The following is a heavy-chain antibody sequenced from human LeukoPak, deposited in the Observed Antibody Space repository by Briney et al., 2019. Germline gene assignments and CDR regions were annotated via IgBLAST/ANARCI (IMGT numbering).Heavy chain of an antibody. CDR1: GFTFSSYE. D-gene: IGHD2-21*02. V-gene: IGHV3-48*03. Sequence: PGGSLRLSCAASGFTFSSYEMNWVRQAPGKGLEWVSHISSSGSTIYYADSVKGRFTISRDNAKSTLYLQMNSLRAEDTAVYFCVRGRWVTVLDYWGQGTLVTVPS. CDR3: VRGRWVTVLDY. CDR2: ISSSGSTI. J-gene: IGHJ4*02.